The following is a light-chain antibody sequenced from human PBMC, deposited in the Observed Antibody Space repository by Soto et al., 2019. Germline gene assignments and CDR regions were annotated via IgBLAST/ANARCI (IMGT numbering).Light chain of an antibody. CDR3: AAWDGSLNGVL. V-gene: IGLV1-44*01. CDR2: SNS. Sequence: QSVLTQPPSASGTPGQRVTISCSGSSSNIGSNTVNWYQQLPGTAPKVLIYSNSQRPSGVPNRFSGPRSGTSASLAISGLQSEDEADYYCAAWDGSLNGVLFGGGTKLTVL. CDR1: SSNIGSNT. J-gene: IGLJ2*01.